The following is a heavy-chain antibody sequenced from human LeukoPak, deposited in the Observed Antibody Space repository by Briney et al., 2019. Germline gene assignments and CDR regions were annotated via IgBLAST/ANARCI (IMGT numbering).Heavy chain of an antibody. D-gene: IGHD3-10*01. CDR2: IYYSGST. V-gene: IGHV4-39*07. Sequence: SETLSLTCIVSGGSISSSTSYWGWIRQSPGKGLEWIGSIYYSGSTYYNPSLKSRVTISVDTSKNQFSLKLSSVTAADTAVYYCARGLLWFGEGVANMDVWGKGTTVTISS. CDR3: ARGLLWFGEGVANMDV. J-gene: IGHJ6*03. CDR1: GGSISSSTSY.